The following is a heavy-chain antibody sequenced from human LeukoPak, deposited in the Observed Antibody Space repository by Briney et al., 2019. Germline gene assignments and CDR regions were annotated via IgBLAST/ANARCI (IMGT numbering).Heavy chain of an antibody. D-gene: IGHD2-2*01. Sequence: PGGSLRLSCVASGFTFSNYGMNWVRQAPGKGLEWVSSISSSSSYIYYADSVKGRFTISRDNSKNTLYLQMDSLRAEDTAVYYCARVPSSLYGDWFDPWGQGTLVIVSS. CDR1: GFTFSNYG. J-gene: IGHJ5*02. CDR2: ISSSSSYI. V-gene: IGHV3-21*04. CDR3: ARVPSSLYGDWFDP.